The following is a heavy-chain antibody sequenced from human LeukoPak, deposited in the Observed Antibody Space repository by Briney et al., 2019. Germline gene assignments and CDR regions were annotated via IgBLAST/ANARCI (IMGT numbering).Heavy chain of an antibody. CDR1: GFTFSRYS. CDR2: ISIGSTYT. V-gene: IGHV3-21*01. D-gene: IGHD3-10*01. J-gene: IGHJ4*02. Sequence: GGSLRLSCAASGFTFSRYSMNWVRQAPGKGLEWVSSISIGSTYTYYADSVKGRFTISRDNAKNSLYLQMNSLRAEDTAVYYCAREGSGSPDFDYWGQGTLVTVSS. CDR3: AREGSGSPDFDY.